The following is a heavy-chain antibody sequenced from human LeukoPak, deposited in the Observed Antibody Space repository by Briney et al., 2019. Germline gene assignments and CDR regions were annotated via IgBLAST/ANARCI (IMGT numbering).Heavy chain of an antibody. Sequence: GGSLRLSCAVSEFSFSSYAMHWVRQAPGRGLEWVAVISYDGRNKYYADSVKGRFTISRDNSKNTLYVQMNSLRAEDTAMYYCARVFPYSSGRYSDYWGQGTLVTVSA. V-gene: IGHV3-30*04. D-gene: IGHD6-19*01. CDR3: ARVFPYSSGRYSDY. CDR2: ISYDGRNK. CDR1: EFSFSSYA. J-gene: IGHJ4*02.